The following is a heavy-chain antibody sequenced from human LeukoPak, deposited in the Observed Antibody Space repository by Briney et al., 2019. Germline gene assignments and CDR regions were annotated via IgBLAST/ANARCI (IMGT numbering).Heavy chain of an antibody. J-gene: IGHJ4*02. CDR1: GYTFTGYY. D-gene: IGHD3-10*01. CDR3: ARPFDMVRGVTDDY. Sequence: GASVKVSCKASGYTFTGYYMHWVRQAPGQGLECMGWINPNSGGTNYAQKFQGRVTMTRDTSISTAYMELSRLRSDDTAVYYCARPFDMVRGVTDDYWGQGTLVTVSS. V-gene: IGHV1-2*02. CDR2: INPNSGGT.